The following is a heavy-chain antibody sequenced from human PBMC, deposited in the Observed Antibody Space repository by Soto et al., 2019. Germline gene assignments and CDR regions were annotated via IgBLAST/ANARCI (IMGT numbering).Heavy chain of an antibody. D-gene: IGHD1-1*01. J-gene: IGHJ4*02. Sequence: HPGGSLRLSCAASGFNFSSYAMHWVRQAPGKGLEWVAVISYDGGKKYYADSVKGRFTISRDNAKNTLYLQMNILRVEDTAVYFCATAGNYRFDNWGLGTLVTVSS. CDR1: GFNFSSYA. CDR2: ISYDGGKK. CDR3: ATAGNYRFDN. V-gene: IGHV3-30*04.